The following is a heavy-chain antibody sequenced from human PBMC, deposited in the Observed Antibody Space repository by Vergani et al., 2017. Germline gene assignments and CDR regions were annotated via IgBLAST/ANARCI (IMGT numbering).Heavy chain of an antibody. Sequence: QVQLVQSGAEVKKPGSSVKVSCKASGGTFSSYAISWVRQAPGQGLEWMGRIIPILGIANYAQKFQGRVTITADKSTSTAYMELSSLRSEDTAVYYCARGPDEVRGSYYYYYMDVWGKGP. V-gene: IGHV1-69*04. D-gene: IGHD1-26*01. CDR3: ARGPDEVRGSYYYYYMDV. CDR2: IIPILGIA. J-gene: IGHJ6*03. CDR1: GGTFSSYA.